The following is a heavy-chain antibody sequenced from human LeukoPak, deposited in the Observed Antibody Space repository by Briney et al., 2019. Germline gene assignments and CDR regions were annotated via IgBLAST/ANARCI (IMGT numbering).Heavy chain of an antibody. CDR2: ISGSGGAGT. Sequence: GGSLRLSCAGSGFTFSSYAMSWVRQAPGKGLEWVSTISGSGGAGTYYADSVKGRFTVSRDNSRNTLYLPMNSLRAEDTAVYYCARDHTYYYDLGGPEGWFDPWGQGTLVTVSS. J-gene: IGHJ5*02. V-gene: IGHV3-23*01. CDR3: ARDHTYYYDLGGPEGWFDP. CDR1: GFTFSSYA. D-gene: IGHD3-22*01.